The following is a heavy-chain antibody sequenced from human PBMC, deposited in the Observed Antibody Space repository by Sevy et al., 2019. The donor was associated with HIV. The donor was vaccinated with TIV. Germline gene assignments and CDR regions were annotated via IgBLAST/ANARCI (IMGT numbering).Heavy chain of an antibody. Sequence: GGSLRLSCAASGFTFSSYAMSWVRQAPGKGLEWVSAISGSGGSTYYADSVKGRFTISRDNSKNTLYLQMNSLRAEDTAVYYCVKDGGRVVVAATPFDYWGQGTLVTVSS. J-gene: IGHJ4*02. CDR3: VKDGGRVVVAATPFDY. V-gene: IGHV3-23*01. D-gene: IGHD2-15*01. CDR1: GFTFSSYA. CDR2: ISGSGGST.